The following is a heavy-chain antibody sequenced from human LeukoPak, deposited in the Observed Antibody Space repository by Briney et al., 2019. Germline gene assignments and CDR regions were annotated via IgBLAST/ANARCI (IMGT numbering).Heavy chain of an antibody. J-gene: IGHJ4*02. CDR1: GYTLTELS. V-gene: IGHV1-24*01. CDR3: AIDLRITMVRGKGLFVY. D-gene: IGHD3-10*01. Sequence: ASVKVSSKVSGYTLTELSMHWVRQAPGKGLEGMGGFDYEDGETIYAQKFQGRVTMTEDTSTDTAYMELSSLRSEDTAVYYCAIDLRITMVRGKGLFVYWGQGTLVTVSS. CDR2: FDYEDGET.